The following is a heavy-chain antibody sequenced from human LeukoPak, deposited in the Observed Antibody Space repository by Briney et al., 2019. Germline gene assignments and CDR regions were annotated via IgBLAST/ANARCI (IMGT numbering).Heavy chain of an antibody. J-gene: IGHJ3*02. CDR1: GFTFDDYA. D-gene: IGHD6-13*01. CDR2: ISWNSGSI. Sequence: GGSLRLSCAASGFTFDDYAMHWVRQAPGKGLEWVSGISWNSGSIGYADSVKGRFTISRDNAKNSLYLQMNSLRAEDTALYYCAKSAAAGTWDAFDIWGQGTMVTVSS. CDR3: AKSAAAGTWDAFDI. V-gene: IGHV3-9*01.